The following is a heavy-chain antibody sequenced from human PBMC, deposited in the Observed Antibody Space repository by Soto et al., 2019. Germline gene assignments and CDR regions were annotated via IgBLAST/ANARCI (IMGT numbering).Heavy chain of an antibody. CDR2: IYPGDSDT. V-gene: IGHV5-51*01. CDR3: ARTAAAGKYYYGMDV. J-gene: IGHJ6*02. Sequence: RGSLKISCKGSGYSFTSYWIGWARQMPGKGLEWMGIIYPGDSDTRYSPSFQGQVTISADKSISTAYLQWSSLKASETAMYYCARTAAAGKYYYGMDVWGQGTTVTVSS. D-gene: IGHD6-13*01. CDR1: GYSFTSYW.